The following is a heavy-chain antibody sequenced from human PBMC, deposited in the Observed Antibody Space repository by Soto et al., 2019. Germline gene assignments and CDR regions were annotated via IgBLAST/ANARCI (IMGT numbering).Heavy chain of an antibody. Sequence: EVQLVESGGGLVQPGGSLRLSCAASGFTFSSYSMNWVRQAPGKGLEWVSYISSSSSTIYYADSVTGRFTISRGNAKNSLYLQLNSLRAEDTAVYYCARDAPPDDYWGQGALVTVSS. CDR1: GFTFSSYS. CDR3: ARDAPPDDY. V-gene: IGHV3-48*01. J-gene: IGHJ4*02. CDR2: ISSSSSTI.